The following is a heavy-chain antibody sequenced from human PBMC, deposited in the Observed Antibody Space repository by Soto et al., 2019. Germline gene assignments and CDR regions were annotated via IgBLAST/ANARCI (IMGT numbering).Heavy chain of an antibody. J-gene: IGHJ5*02. CDR1: GGSISSYY. CDR3: ARGRLRITYNWFDP. Sequence: SETLSLTCTVSGGSISSYYWSWIRQPPGKGLEWIGYIYYSGSTNYNPSLKSRVTISVDTSKNQFSLKLSSVTAADTAVYYCARGRLRITYNWFDPWGQGTLVTVSS. V-gene: IGHV4-59*01. D-gene: IGHD3-10*01. CDR2: IYYSGST.